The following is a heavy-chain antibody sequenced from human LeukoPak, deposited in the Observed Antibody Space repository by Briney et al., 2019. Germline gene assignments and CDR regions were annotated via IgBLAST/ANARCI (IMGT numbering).Heavy chain of an antibody. CDR3: ARERGKGYSYSDY. J-gene: IGHJ4*02. CDR2: IIPIFGTA. D-gene: IGHD5-18*01. V-gene: IGHV1-69*05. Sequence: SVKVSCKASGGTFSSYAISWVREAPGQGLEWMGGIIPIFGTANYAQKFQGRVTITTDESTSTAYMELSSLRSEDTAVYYCARERGKGYSYSDYWGQGTLVTVSS. CDR1: GGTFSSYA.